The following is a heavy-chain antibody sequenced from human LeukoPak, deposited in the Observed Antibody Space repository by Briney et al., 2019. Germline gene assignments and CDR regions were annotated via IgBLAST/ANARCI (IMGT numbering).Heavy chain of an antibody. CDR3: ASTQVVDYGSGALDY. CDR1: GFTFSSYW. V-gene: IGHV3-74*01. D-gene: IGHD3-10*01. Sequence: GGSLRLSCAASGFTFSSYWMHWVRQAPGKGLVWVSRINSDGSSTTYADSVKGRYTISRDNAKNTLYLQMNSLRAEDTAVYYCASTQVVDYGSGALDYWGQGTLVTVSS. J-gene: IGHJ4*02. CDR2: INSDGSST.